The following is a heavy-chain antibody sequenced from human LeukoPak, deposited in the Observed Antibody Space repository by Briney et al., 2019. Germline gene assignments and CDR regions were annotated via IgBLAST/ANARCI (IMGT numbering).Heavy chain of an antibody. CDR1: GFTFSSLS. CDR3: ARDRNVFDP. CDR2: ISSSSGYI. V-gene: IGHV3-21*01. Sequence: GGSLRLSCSASGFTFSSLSMHWVRQAPGKGLEWVSSISSSSGYIYYADSVKGRFIISRDNAKNSLYLQMNSLRAEDTAVYYCARDRNVFDPWGQGTLVTVSS. J-gene: IGHJ5*02.